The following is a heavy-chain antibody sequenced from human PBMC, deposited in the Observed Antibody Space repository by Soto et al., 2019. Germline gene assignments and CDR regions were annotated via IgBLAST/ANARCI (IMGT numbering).Heavy chain of an antibody. D-gene: IGHD5-18*01. Sequence: SVKVSCKASGGTFSSYAISWVRQAPGQGLEWMGGIIPIFGTANYAQKFQGRVTITISVDTSKDQFSLKLSSVTAADAAVYYCAIGDTAMANFDYWGQGTLVTVSS. CDR1: GGTFSSYA. J-gene: IGHJ4*02. V-gene: IGHV1-69*06. CDR2: IIPIFGTA. CDR3: AIGDTAMANFDY.